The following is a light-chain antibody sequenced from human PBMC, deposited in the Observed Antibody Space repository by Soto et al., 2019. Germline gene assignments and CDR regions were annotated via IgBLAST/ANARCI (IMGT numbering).Light chain of an antibody. CDR3: SSYTSSSTLV. CDR2: GNN. V-gene: IGLV1-44*01. J-gene: IGLJ1*01. Sequence: QPVLTQPPSASGTPGQRVTISCSGSSSDIESITVNWYQHLPGTAPKLLIYGNNRRPSGVPDRFSGSKSGTSASLAISGLLSEDEADYYCSSYTSSSTLVFGTGTKVTVL. CDR1: SSDIESIT.